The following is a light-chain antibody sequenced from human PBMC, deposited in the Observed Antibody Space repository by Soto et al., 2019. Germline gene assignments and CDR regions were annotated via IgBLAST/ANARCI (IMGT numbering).Light chain of an antibody. CDR3: LQDYSYPRT. J-gene: IGKJ1*01. V-gene: IGKV1-6*01. CDR2: GTS. Sequence: AIQMTQSPSSLSASVGDRVIITCRASQAIRTELGWYQQRPGKAPKLLIYGTSNLQSGVPSRFSGSGSGTDFTLTTNGLQPEDFATYYCLQDYSYPRTFGQGTKVDI. CDR1: QAIRTE.